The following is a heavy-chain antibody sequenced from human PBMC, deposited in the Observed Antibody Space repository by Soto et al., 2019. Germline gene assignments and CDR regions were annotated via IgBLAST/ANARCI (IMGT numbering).Heavy chain of an antibody. V-gene: IGHV4-59*01. CDR3: ARSLLGYSSGWYWFDP. J-gene: IGHJ5*02. Sequence: SETLSLTCTVSGGSISSYYWSRIRQPPGKGLEWIGYIYYSGSTNYNPSLKSRVTISVDTSKNQFSLKLSSVTAADTAVYYCARSLLGYSSGWYWFDPWGQGTLVTVSS. D-gene: IGHD6-19*01. CDR2: IYYSGST. CDR1: GGSISSYY.